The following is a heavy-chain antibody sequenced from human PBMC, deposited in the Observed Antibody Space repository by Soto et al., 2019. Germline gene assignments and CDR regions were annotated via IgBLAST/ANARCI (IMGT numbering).Heavy chain of an antibody. Sequence: SETLSLTCTVSGDSLSSGGHYWSWIRQHPGKGLEWIGHIYDSVNTYYSPSLRSRVTISADMSKNQFSLNLRSVTAADTAVYYCARVDHRGYFAILTDYWGQGTLVTVSS. V-gene: IGHV4-31*03. D-gene: IGHD3-9*01. CDR1: GDSLSSGGHY. CDR2: IYDSVNT. CDR3: ARVDHRGYFAILTDY. J-gene: IGHJ4*02.